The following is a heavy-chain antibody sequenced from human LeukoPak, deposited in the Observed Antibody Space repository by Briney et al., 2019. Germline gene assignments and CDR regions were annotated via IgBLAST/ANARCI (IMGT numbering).Heavy chain of an antibody. CDR2: INHRGST. Sequence: SETLSLTCAVYGGSFSGFYWSWIRQPPGKGLEGIGEINHRGSTNYNPSLKSRVTILVDTSKNQFSLKLSSVTAADTAVYYCARVPKYFDLWGRGTLVTVSS. J-gene: IGHJ2*01. CDR3: ARVPKYFDL. CDR1: GGSFSGFY. V-gene: IGHV4-34*01.